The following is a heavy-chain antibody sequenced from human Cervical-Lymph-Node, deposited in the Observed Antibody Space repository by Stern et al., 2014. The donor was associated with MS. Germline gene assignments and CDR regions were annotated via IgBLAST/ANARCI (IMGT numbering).Heavy chain of an antibody. J-gene: IGHJ5*02. D-gene: IGHD3-10*01. CDR2: IIPFVGTGTV. CDR1: GG. V-gene: IGHV1-69*06. CDR3: ARGAGDNWFDP. Sequence: VQLVESGADVKKPGSSVRVSCKASGGISWLRQAPGQGLEWMGGIIPFVGTGTVNYAQNFQGRLTIIAATSKNTTYMELSSLRFDDTAVYYCARGAGDNWFDPWGQGTLVSVSS.